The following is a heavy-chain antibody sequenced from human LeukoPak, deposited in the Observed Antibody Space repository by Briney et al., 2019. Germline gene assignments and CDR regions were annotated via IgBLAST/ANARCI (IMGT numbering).Heavy chain of an antibody. D-gene: IGHD3-22*01. V-gene: IGHV3-30*04. CDR3: ARAHYYDSSGYYLSPFDY. CDR2: ISYDGSNK. CDR1: GFTFSSYA. Sequence: GGSLRLSCAASGFTFSSYAMHWVRQAPGKGLEWVAVISYDGSNKYCADSVKGRFTISRDNSKNTLYLQMNSLRAEDTAVYYCARAHYYDSSGYYLSPFDYWGQGTLVTVSS. J-gene: IGHJ4*02.